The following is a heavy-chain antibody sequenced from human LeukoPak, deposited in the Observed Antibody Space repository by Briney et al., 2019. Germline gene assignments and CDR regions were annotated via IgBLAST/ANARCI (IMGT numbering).Heavy chain of an antibody. J-gene: IGHJ6*02. CDR1: GFTFSSNW. CDR2: NNDGSGA. V-gene: IGHV3-74*01. CDR3: AVPRIGNYYGMDV. D-gene: IGHD3-10*01. Sequence: PGGSLRLSCAASGFTFSSNWMHWVRQAPGKGLVWVSRNNDGSGAIYADSVKGRFTISRDNAKNTLYLQMNSLRAEDTAVYYCAVPRIGNYYGMDVWGQGTTVTVSS.